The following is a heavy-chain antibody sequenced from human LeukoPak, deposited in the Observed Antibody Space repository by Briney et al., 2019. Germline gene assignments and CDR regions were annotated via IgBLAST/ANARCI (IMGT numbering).Heavy chain of an antibody. CDR3: AKDSGDCTNGVCPGTDY. CDR2: SNAGNGNT. CDR1: GYTFTSYA. D-gene: IGHD2-8*01. V-gene: IGHV1-3*02. Sequence: GASVKVSCKASGYTFTSYAMHWVRQAPGQRLEWMGWSNAGNGNTKYSQEFQGRVTITRDTSASTAYMELSSLRSEDTALYYCAKDSGDCTNGVCPGTDYWGQGTLVTVSS. J-gene: IGHJ4*02.